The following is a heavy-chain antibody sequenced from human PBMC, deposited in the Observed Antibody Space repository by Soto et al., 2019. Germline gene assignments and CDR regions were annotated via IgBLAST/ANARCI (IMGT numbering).Heavy chain of an antibody. CDR3: ARMYYYDSSGYYDAFDI. CDR1: GFTVSSNY. D-gene: IGHD3-22*01. Sequence: EVQLVESGGGLIQPGGSLRLSCAASGFTVSSNYMSWVRQAPGKGLEWVSVIYSGGSTYYADSVKGRFTISRNNSKNTLYLQMNSLRAEDTAVYYCARMYYYDSSGYYDAFDIWGRGTMVTVSS. CDR2: IYSGGST. V-gene: IGHV3-53*01. J-gene: IGHJ3*02.